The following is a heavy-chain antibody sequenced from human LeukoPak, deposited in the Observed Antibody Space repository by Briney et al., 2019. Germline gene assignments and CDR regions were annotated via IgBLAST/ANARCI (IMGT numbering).Heavy chain of an antibody. CDR3: ARSWRFGDLSALEKYNWFDP. Sequence: ASVKVSCKASGGTFSNYAISWVRQAPGQGLEWMGIINPSGGSTSYAQKFQGRVTMTRDTSTSAVYMELSSLRSEDTAVYYCARSWRFGDLSALEKYNWFDPWGQGTLVTVSS. CDR1: GGTFSNYA. CDR2: INPSGGST. D-gene: IGHD3-10*01. J-gene: IGHJ5*02. V-gene: IGHV1-46*01.